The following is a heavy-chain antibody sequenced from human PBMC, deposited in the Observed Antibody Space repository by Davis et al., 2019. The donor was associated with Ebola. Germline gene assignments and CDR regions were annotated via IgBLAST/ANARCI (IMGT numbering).Heavy chain of an antibody. V-gene: IGHV3-30-3*01. CDR2: ISYDGSNK. J-gene: IGHJ6*03. D-gene: IGHD6-13*01. Sequence: PGGSLRLSCAASGFTFSSYAMHWVRQAPGKGLEWVAVISYDGSNKYYADSVKGRFTISRDNSKNTLYLQMNSLRAEDTAVYYCARDPALYSSSENYYMDVWGKGTTVTVSS. CDR1: GFTFSSYA. CDR3: ARDPALYSSSENYYMDV.